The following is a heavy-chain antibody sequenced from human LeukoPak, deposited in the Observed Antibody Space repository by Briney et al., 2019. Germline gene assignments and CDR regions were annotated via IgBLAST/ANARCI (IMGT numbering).Heavy chain of an antibody. CDR2: ISGSGGST. J-gene: IGHJ5*02. CDR1: GFTFSSYA. Sequence: GGSLRLSCAASGFTFSSYAMSWVRQAPGKGLEWVSAISGSGGSTYYADSVKGRFTISRDNSKNTLYLQMNSLRSEDTAVYYCARAYCSGGSCYSARNWFDPWGQGTLVTVSS. D-gene: IGHD2-15*01. CDR3: ARAYCSGGSCYSARNWFDP. V-gene: IGHV3-23*01.